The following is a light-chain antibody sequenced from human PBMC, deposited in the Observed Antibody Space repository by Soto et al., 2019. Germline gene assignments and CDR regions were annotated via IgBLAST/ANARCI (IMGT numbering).Light chain of an antibody. CDR1: NIGSKS. CDR3: QVWDSSSDHVV. V-gene: IGLV3-21*02. CDR2: DDS. J-gene: IGLJ1*01. Sequence: SYELTQPPSVSVAPGQTARITCGGSNIGSKSVHWYQRKPGQAPVVVVYDDSDRPSGIPERFSGSNSGNTATLAISRVEVGDEADYYCQVWDSSSDHVVLGTGTKVTVL.